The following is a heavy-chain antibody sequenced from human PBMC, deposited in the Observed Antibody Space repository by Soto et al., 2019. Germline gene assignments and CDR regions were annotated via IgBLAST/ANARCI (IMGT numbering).Heavy chain of an antibody. CDR1: GYFMTNGNY. CDR2: IYYTGRT. V-gene: IGHV4-38-2*02. D-gene: IGHD6-13*01. J-gene: IGHJ4*02. CDR3: ARDRAAVASTFDY. Sequence: SEPLSLTGSVSGYFMTNGNYWGWIRHSPGKGLEWIGSIYYTGRTYYNPSLKSRVTMSVDTSKNQFSLKLTSVTAADTAVYYCARDRAAVASTFDYWGPGNLVTVSS.